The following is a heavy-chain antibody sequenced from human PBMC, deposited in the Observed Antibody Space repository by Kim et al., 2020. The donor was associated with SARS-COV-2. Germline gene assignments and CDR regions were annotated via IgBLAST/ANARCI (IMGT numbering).Heavy chain of an antibody. D-gene: IGHD3-3*01. J-gene: IGHJ1*01. CDR2: ISASGGST. CDR3: AKDASITIFGVVIRYFQH. V-gene: IGHV3-23*01. CDR1: GFTFSSFA. Sequence: GGSLRLSCAASGFTFSSFAMSWVRQAPGKGLEWVSGISASGGSTYYADSVKGRFTISRDNSKNTLYLQMNSLRAEDTAVYYCAKDASITIFGVVIRYFQHWGQGTLVTVSS.